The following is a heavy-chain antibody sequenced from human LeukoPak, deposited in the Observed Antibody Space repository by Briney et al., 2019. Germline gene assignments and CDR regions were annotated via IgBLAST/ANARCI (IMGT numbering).Heavy chain of an antibody. CDR2: IYHSGST. V-gene: IGHV4-38-2*02. D-gene: IGHD3-16*02. J-gene: IGHJ4*02. CDR3: ARVNYDYVWGSYRQLAFDY. Sequence: SETLSLTCTVSGYSINSGYYWGWIRRPPGKGLEWIGSIYHSGSTYYNPSLKSRVTISVDTSKNQFSLKLSSVTAADTAVYYCARVNYDYVWGSYRQLAFDYWGQGTLVTVSS. CDR1: GYSINSGYY.